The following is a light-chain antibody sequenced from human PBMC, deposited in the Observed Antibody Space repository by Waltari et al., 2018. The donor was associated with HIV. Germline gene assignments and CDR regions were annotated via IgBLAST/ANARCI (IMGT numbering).Light chain of an antibody. V-gene: IGLV3-10*01. CDR2: EDS. J-gene: IGLJ3*02. CDR3: YSTDITSHQRV. Sequence: SYELTQPPSVSVSPGQTARITCSGDALPKKYAYWYQPRSGRAPVLVIYEDSKRPSGIPEGFSGSSSGTMVTLTISGAQVEDEADYYCYSTDITSHQRVFGGGTKLTVL. CDR1: ALPKKY.